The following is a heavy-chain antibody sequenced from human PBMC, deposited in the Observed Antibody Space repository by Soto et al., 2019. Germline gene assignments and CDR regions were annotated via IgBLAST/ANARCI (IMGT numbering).Heavy chain of an antibody. CDR3: ARDRSSGWDADGMDV. J-gene: IGHJ6*02. Sequence: QVQLVESGGGVVQPGRSLRLSCAASGFTFSSYGMHWVRQAPGKGLEWVAVIWYDGSNKYYADSVKGRFTISRDNSKNTRYLQMNSLGAEDTAVYYCARDRSSGWDADGMDVWGQGTTVTVSS. V-gene: IGHV3-33*01. CDR1: GFTFSSYG. CDR2: IWYDGSNK. D-gene: IGHD6-19*01.